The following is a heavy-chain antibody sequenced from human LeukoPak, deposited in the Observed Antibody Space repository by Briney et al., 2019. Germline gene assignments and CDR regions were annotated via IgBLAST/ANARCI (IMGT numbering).Heavy chain of an antibody. CDR1: GXTFDTFV. J-gene: IGHJ4*02. CDR3: VNQISGWVY. D-gene: IGHD6-19*01. CDR2: ISGNGGST. V-gene: IGHV3-64D*06. Sequence: PGGSLRLSCAASGXTFDTFVMHWVRQAPGKGLEYVSGISGNGGSTYNADFVKGRFTISRDNSKNTLFLQMTSLRAEDTAVYYCVNQISGWVYWGQGTLVTVSS.